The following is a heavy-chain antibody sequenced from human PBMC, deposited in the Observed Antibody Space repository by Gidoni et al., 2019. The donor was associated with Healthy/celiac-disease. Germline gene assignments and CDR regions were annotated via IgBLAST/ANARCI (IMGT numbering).Heavy chain of an antibody. Sequence: EVQLVESGGGLVQPGRSLRLSCAASGFTFDDYAMHWVRQAPGKGLEWVSGISWNSGSIGYAVSVKGRFTISRDNAKNSLYLQMNSLRAEDTALYYCAKERSVGLGRDSIDYWGQGTLVTVSS. CDR3: AKERSVGLGRDSIDY. V-gene: IGHV3-9*01. J-gene: IGHJ4*02. CDR2: ISWNSGSI. CDR1: GFTFDDYA. D-gene: IGHD3-16*01.